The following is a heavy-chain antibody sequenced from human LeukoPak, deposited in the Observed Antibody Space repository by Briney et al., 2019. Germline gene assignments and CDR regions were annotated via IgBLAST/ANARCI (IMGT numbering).Heavy chain of an antibody. J-gene: IGHJ4*02. Sequence: SVKVSCKASGGTFSSYAISWVRQAPGQGLEWMGGIIPIFGTANYAQKFQGRVTITADESTSTAYMELRSLRSDDTAVYNCARDGKTIAVAGTTDYWGQGTLVTVSS. D-gene: IGHD6-19*01. CDR3: ARDGKTIAVAGTTDY. CDR1: GGTFSSYA. CDR2: IIPIFGTA. V-gene: IGHV1-69*01.